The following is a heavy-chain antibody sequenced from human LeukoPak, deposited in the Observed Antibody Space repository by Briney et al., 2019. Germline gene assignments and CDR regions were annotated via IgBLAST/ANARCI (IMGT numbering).Heavy chain of an antibody. Sequence: SETLSLTCTVSGGSISSYYWSWIRQPPGKGLEWIGYIYYSGSTNYNPSPKSRVTISVDTSKNQFSLKLSSVTAADTAVYYCARAGYSSGWYYFDYWGQGTLVTVSS. CDR2: IYYSGST. V-gene: IGHV4-59*01. CDR1: GGSISSYY. CDR3: ARAGYSSGWYYFDY. D-gene: IGHD6-19*01. J-gene: IGHJ4*02.